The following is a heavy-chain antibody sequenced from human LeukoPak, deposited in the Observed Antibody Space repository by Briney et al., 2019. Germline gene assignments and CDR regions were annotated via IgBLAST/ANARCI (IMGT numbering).Heavy chain of an antibody. V-gene: IGHV3-7*01. D-gene: IGHD1-26*01. CDR3: ARLGGSYYTY. J-gene: IGHJ4*02. CDR1: GFALCSYW. Sequence: PGGSLRLSCVASGFALCSYWMSLVRQALGKGLEWVANIKQDGGEKYYVDSVKGRFTISRDNAKNSLFLQMSSLRVEDTAVYYCARLGGSYYTYWGQGTLVTVSS. CDR2: IKQDGGEK.